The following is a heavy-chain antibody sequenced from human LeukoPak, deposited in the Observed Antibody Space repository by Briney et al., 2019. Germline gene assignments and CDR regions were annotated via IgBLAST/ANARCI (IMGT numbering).Heavy chain of an antibody. Sequence: AGGSLRLSCAASGFTFSSYWMSWVRQAPGKRLEWVANIEQDGSEKYYLDSVKGQFTISRDNAKNSLYLQMNSLRAEDTAVYYCARRWVSGSNFDYWGQGTLVTVSS. CDR1: GFTFSSYW. D-gene: IGHD1-14*01. V-gene: IGHV3-7*01. CDR3: ARRWVSGSNFDY. CDR2: IEQDGSEK. J-gene: IGHJ4*02.